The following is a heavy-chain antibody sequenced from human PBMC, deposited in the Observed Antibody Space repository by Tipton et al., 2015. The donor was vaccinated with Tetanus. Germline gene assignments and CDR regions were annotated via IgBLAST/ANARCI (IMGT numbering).Heavy chain of an antibody. CDR1: GFTVSSSY. CDR3: ASSPRFRTGRFES. J-gene: IGHJ4*02. Sequence: SLRLSCGGSGFTVSSSYMHWVRQAPGKGLEWVAVIYTGGNTYYADSVRGRFTISRGNSRDTLYLQMNSLRADDTAVYYCASSPRFRTGRFESWGQGTQVTVSS. V-gene: IGHV3-53*01. D-gene: IGHD7-27*01. CDR2: IYTGGNT.